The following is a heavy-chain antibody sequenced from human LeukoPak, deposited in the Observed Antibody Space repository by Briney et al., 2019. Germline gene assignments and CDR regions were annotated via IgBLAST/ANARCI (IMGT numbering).Heavy chain of an antibody. Sequence: GRSLRLSCAASGFTFSSYGMHWVRQAPGKGLEWVAVISYDGSNKYYADSVKGRFTISRDNSKNTLYLQMNSLRAEDTAVYYCAKDVAYCSSTSCYAEYFDLWGRGTLVTVSS. CDR1: GFTFSSYG. CDR2: ISYDGSNK. J-gene: IGHJ2*01. D-gene: IGHD2-2*01. CDR3: AKDVAYCSSTSCYAEYFDL. V-gene: IGHV3-30*18.